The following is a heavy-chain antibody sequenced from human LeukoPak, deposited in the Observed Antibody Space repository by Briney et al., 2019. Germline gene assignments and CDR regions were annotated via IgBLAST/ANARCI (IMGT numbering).Heavy chain of an antibody. CDR3: ARGQRITMIVVAREAFDI. V-gene: IGHV1-2*02. J-gene: IGHJ3*02. Sequence: ASVKVSCKASGYTFTGYYMHWGRQAPGEGLEWMGWINPNSGGTNYAQKFQGRVTMTRDTSISTAYMELSRLRSDDTAVYYCARGQRITMIVVAREAFDIWGQGTMVTVSS. CDR2: INPNSGGT. D-gene: IGHD3-22*01. CDR1: GYTFTGYY.